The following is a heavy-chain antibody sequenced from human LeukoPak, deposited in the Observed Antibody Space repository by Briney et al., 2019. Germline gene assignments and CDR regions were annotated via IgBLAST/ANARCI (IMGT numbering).Heavy chain of an antibody. CDR3: GRGGGLDV. Sequence: GGSLRLSCAASGFTFRSYWMNWARQAPGKGLEGVASINHNGKVNYYVDLGKGRLTISEKKAKNSLFLQMGNWGAEERAVFFWGRGGGLDVWAKGPRSPSP. J-gene: IGHJ6*02. CDR2: INHNGKVN. CDR1: GFTFRSYW. V-gene: IGHV3-7*03. D-gene: IGHD3-16*01.